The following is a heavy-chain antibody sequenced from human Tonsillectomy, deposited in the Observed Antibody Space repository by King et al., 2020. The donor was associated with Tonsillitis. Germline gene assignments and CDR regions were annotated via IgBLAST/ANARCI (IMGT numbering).Heavy chain of an antibody. CDR3: ARDLGTSPLGNFDY. CDR2: ISAYNGNT. J-gene: IGHJ4*02. V-gene: IGHV1-18*04. CDR1: GYTFTNNG. D-gene: IGHD1-7*01. Sequence: VQLVESGGEVKKPGASMKVSCKASGYTFTNNGFSWVRQAPGQGLEWLGWISAYNGNTNYAQKFQGRVTMTTDTSTSTAYMELRSLRSADTAVYYCARDLGTSPLGNFDYWGQGTLVTVSS.